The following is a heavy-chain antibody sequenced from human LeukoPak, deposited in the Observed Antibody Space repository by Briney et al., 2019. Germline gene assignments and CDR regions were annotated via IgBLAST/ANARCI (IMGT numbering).Heavy chain of an antibody. Sequence: ASVKVSCKASGYTFTGYYMHWVRQAPGQGLEWMGWINPNSGGTNYAQKFQGRVTMTRDTSISTAYMELSRLRSDDTAVYYCARETASYYGGNFRVGKGWFDPWGQGTLVTVSS. CDR1: GYTFTGYY. J-gene: IGHJ5*02. V-gene: IGHV1-2*02. D-gene: IGHD4-23*01. CDR3: ARETASYYGGNFRVGKGWFDP. CDR2: INPNSGGT.